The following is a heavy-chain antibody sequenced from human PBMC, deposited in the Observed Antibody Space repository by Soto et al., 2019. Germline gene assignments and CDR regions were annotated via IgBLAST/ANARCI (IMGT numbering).Heavy chain of an antibody. V-gene: IGHV2-26*01. CDR1: GFSLSTSGVG. J-gene: IGHJ4*02. CDR2: IFSNDEK. Sequence: SGPTLVNPTQTLTLTCTFSGFSLSTSGVGVSWIRQPPGKALEWLAHIFSNDEKSYSTSLKSRLTISKDTSKSQVVLTMTNMDPVDTATYYCARTLNDFWSGYSYYFDYWGQGTLVTVSS. D-gene: IGHD3-3*01. CDR3: ARTLNDFWSGYSYYFDY.